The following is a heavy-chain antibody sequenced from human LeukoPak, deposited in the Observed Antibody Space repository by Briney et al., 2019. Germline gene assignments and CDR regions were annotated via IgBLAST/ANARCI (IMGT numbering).Heavy chain of an antibody. Sequence: GGSLRLSCADSGFTFSSYAMHWVRQAPGKGLARVAVISSDGSNKYYADSMKGRFTISRDNSKNTLYLQMNSLRGEDTAVYSCVVATTPNYYYYYMDVWGKGTTVTVSS. V-gene: IGHV3-30*04. CDR2: ISSDGSNK. CDR1: GFTFSSYA. CDR3: VVATTPNYYYYYMDV. J-gene: IGHJ6*03. D-gene: IGHD5-12*01.